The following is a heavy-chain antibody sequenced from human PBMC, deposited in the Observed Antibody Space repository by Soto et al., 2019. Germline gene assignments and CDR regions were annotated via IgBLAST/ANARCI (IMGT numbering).Heavy chain of an antibody. J-gene: IGHJ5*02. CDR3: AKGKSTGDIDWFDP. V-gene: IGHV3-23*01. CDR1: GFTLQNYA. D-gene: IGHD3-10*01. CDR2: LIGGHYGT. Sequence: VGSLRLSCTASGFTLQNYAMAWVRQAPGKGLEWVSTLIGGHYGTAYSYSVKGRFTVSRDNSKNCLYLQMNSLGVEDTAMYFCAKGKSTGDIDWFDPWGQGSLVTVS.